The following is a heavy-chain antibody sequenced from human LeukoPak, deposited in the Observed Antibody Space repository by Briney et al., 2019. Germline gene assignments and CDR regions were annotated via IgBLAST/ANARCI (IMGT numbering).Heavy chain of an antibody. V-gene: IGHV3-21*01. CDR1: DFSFSDST. CDR2: ISSSSSYI. J-gene: IGHJ5*02. Sequence: PGGSLRLSCAAFDFSFSDSTMNWVRQAPGKGLEWVSSISSSSSYIYYADSVKGRFTISRDNAKNSLYLQMNSLRAEDTAVYYCARDLEYSSLSPGESIFDPWGQGTLVTVSS. CDR3: ARDLEYSSLSPGESIFDP. D-gene: IGHD6-6*01.